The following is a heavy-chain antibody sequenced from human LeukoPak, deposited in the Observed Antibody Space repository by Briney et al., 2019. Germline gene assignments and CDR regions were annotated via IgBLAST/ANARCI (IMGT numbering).Heavy chain of an antibody. V-gene: IGHV1-46*01. Sequence: VASVKVSCKTSGYTFTMYSIHWVRQAPGQGLEWMGIINPSGGSTSYAQKFQGRVTMTRDTSTSTVYMELSSLRSEDTAVYYCAREGYWIYYFDYWGQGTLVTVSS. CDR2: INPSGGST. CDR1: GYTFTMYS. CDR3: AREGYWIYYFDY. J-gene: IGHJ4*02. D-gene: IGHD2-8*02.